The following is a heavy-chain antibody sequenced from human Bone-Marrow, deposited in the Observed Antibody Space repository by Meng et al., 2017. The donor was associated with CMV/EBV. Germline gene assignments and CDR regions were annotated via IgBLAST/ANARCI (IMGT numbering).Heavy chain of an antibody. J-gene: IGHJ6*01. CDR3: ARAPPRSITGTTGSDYYYGMDV. D-gene: IGHD1-7*01. CDR2: INPNSGDT. CDR1: GYTFTGYY. V-gene: IGHV1-2*02. Sequence: ASVKVSCKASGYTFTGYYMHWVRQAPGQGLEWMGWINPNSGDTNYAQKFQGRVTMTRDTSISTAYMELSRLRSDDTAVYYCARAPPRSITGTTGSDYYYGMDVWGQGSTVTVYS.